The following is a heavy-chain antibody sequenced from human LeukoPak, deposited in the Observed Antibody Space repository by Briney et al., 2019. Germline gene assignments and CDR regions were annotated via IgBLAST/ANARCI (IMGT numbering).Heavy chain of an antibody. D-gene: IGHD1-26*01. CDR2: TYYRSQWNS. V-gene: IGHV6-1*01. CDR1: GDSVSSNTAA. Sequence: SQTLSLTCAISGDSVSSNTAAWNWIRQSPSRGLEWLGRTYYRSQWNSDYALSVKSRIAINADTSKNQVSLQLNSVTPEDTAVYYCARASGSYDYWGQGTLVTVSS. J-gene: IGHJ4*02. CDR3: ARASGSYDY.